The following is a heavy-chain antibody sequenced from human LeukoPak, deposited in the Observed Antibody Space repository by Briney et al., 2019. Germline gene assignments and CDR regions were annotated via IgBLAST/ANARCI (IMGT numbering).Heavy chain of an antibody. Sequence: SETLSLTCTVSGGSISSYYWSWIRQPPGKGLEWIGYLYYSGSTNCNTSLKSRVTISVDTSKNQFSLKLSSVTAADTAVYYCARHSLLMAAAGAAFFDNWGQGTLVTVSS. CDR1: GGSISSYY. CDR2: LYYSGST. D-gene: IGHD6-13*01. J-gene: IGHJ4*02. CDR3: ARHSLLMAAAGAAFFDN. V-gene: IGHV4-59*08.